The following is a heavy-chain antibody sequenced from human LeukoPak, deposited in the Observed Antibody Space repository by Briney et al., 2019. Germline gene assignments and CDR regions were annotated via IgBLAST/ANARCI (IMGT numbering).Heavy chain of an antibody. V-gene: IGHV1-2*02. CDR1: GYTFTGYY. CDR3: ATNFYSNSWSLTD. D-gene: IGHD6-13*01. CDR2: INPNSGGT. J-gene: IGHJ4*02. Sequence: ASVKVSCKASGYTFTGYYMHWVRQAPGQGLEWMGWINPNSGGTNYAQKFQGRVTMTRDTSINTAYMELNRLTSDDTAVYYCATNFYSNSWSLTDWGQGTLVTVSS.